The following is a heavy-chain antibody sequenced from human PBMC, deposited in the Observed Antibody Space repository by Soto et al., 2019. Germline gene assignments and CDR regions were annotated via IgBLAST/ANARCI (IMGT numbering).Heavy chain of an antibody. CDR2: IRSKANSYAT. CDR3: TRRKDYYYYGMDV. Sequence: EVQLVESGGGLVQPGGSLKLSCAASGFTFSGSAMHWVRQASGKGLEWVGRIRSKANSYATAYAASVNGRFTISRDDSKNTAYLQMNSLKTEDTAVYYCTRRKDYYYYGMDVWGQGTTVTVSS. V-gene: IGHV3-73*02. J-gene: IGHJ6*02. CDR1: GFTFSGSA.